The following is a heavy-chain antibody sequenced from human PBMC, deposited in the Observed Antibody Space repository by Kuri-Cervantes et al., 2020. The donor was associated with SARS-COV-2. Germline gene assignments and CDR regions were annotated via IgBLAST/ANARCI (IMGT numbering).Heavy chain of an antibody. CDR3: ARGGGVVVPAAIYLNWFDP. CDR2: ISGYSGNT. CDR1: GYTFTGYY. D-gene: IGHD2-2*02. V-gene: IGHV1/OR15-2*02. J-gene: IGHJ5*02. Sequence: ASVQVSCKASGYTFTGYYMHWVRQAPGQGLEWLGWISGYSGNTDYARRVQDRLILTRDISTSTAYMELSSLRSEDTAVYYCARGGGVVVPAAIYLNWFDPWGQGTLVTVSS.